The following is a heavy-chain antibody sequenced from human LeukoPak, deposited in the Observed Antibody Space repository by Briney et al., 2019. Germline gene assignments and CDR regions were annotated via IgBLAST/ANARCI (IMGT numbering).Heavy chain of an antibody. Sequence: RGESLKISCKGSGYSFTSYWFGWVRQMPGKGLEWMGIIHPGDSDTRYSPSFQGQVTISADKSISTAYLQWSSLKASDTAMYYCARTTAMVTRPFDYWGQGTLVTVSS. V-gene: IGHV5-51*01. CDR1: GYSFTSYW. CDR2: IHPGDSDT. J-gene: IGHJ4*02. CDR3: ARTTAMVTRPFDY. D-gene: IGHD5-18*01.